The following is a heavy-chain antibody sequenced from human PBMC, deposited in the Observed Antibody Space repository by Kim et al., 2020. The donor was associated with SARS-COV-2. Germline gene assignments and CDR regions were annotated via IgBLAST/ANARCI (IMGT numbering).Heavy chain of an antibody. CDR3: AGDLGLVGATYWFDP. V-gene: IGHV4-59*01. D-gene: IGHD1-26*01. Sequence: PSRTSRVTISVDTSKTQFSLKLSSVTAADTAVYYCAGDLGLVGATYWFDPWGQGTLVTVSS. J-gene: IGHJ5*02.